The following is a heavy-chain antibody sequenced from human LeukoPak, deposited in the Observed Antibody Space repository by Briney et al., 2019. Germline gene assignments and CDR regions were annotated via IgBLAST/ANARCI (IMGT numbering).Heavy chain of an antibody. CDR3: ARDPESIVGATTVDV. D-gene: IGHD1-26*01. J-gene: IGHJ6*02. CDR1: GFTFSSYW. CDR2: IKQDGSEK. Sequence: PGGSLRLSCAASGFTFSSYWMSWVRQAPGKGLEWVANIKQDGSEKYYVDSVKGRFTISRDNANNSLYLQMNSLRAEDTAVYYCARDPESIVGATTVDVWGQGTTVTVSS. V-gene: IGHV3-7*01.